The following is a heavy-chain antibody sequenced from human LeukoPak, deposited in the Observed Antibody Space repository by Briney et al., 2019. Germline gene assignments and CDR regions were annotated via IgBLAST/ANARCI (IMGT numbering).Heavy chain of an antibody. V-gene: IGHV3-30*03. Sequence: GGALRLSCAASGFTFSRYGIHWGRPAPGQGGGWVAVISYDGSNKYYADSVKGRFTISRDNSKNTLYLQMNSLRAEDTAVYYCARDGGHSGIYYWYFDLWGRGTLVTVSS. CDR2: ISYDGSNK. J-gene: IGHJ2*01. CDR3: ARDGGHSGIYYWYFDL. CDR1: GFTFSRYG. D-gene: IGHD1-26*01.